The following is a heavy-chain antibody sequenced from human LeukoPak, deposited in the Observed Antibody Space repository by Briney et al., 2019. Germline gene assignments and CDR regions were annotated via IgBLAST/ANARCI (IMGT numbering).Heavy chain of an antibody. D-gene: IGHD3-16*01. V-gene: IGHV4-4*07. CDR3: ARESYDWGESGVSTYNWYFDL. CDR1: GGSISNHY. Sequence: SETLSLTCTVSGGSISNHYWSWIRQPAGKGLDWIGRIYTSGSTNYNPSLKSRVTMSVDTSKNQFSLKLSSVTAADTAMYYCARESYDWGESGVSTYNWYFDLWGRGTLVTVSS. CDR2: IYTSGST. J-gene: IGHJ2*01.